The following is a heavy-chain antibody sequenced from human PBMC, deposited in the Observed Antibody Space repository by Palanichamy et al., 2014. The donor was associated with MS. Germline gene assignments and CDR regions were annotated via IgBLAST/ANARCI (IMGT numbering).Heavy chain of an antibody. V-gene: IGHV3-7*01. J-gene: IGHJ4*02. D-gene: IGHD7-27*01. CDR2: IKEDGSQK. CDR1: GFTFSNYW. Sequence: EVQLVESGGDLVQPGGSLGLSCAASGFTFSNYWMTWVRQAPGKGLEWVANIKEDGSQKNYVNSVKSRFTISRDNAQNSLYLQMNSLTVEDTAVYYCAKEFWGPEYWGQGTLVTVSS. CDR3: AKEFWGPEY.